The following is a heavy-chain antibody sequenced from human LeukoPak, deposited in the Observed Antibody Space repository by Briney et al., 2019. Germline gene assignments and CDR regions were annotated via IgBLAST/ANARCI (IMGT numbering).Heavy chain of an antibody. Sequence: SETLSLTCSVSGDSISTYHWNWTRKPPGKGLEWIAFMQSSGNSNYNPSLKSRVTMFVDTSKNQFVLNLRSVTAADTAVYYCARDKRHSYGRYFDHWGQGTLVTVSS. CDR3: ARDKRHSYGRYFDH. CDR2: MQSSGNS. J-gene: IGHJ4*02. CDR1: GDSISTYH. D-gene: IGHD5-18*01. V-gene: IGHV4-59*01.